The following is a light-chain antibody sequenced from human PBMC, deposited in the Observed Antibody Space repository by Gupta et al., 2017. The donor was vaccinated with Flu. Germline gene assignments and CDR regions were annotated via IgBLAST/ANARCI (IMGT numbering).Light chain of an antibody. V-gene: IGKV3-20*01. Sequence: EIVLTQSPGTLSLSPGERATLSCRASQSVSSFHLAWHQQKPGQAPRLLTYDASTRATGIPDRFSASGSGTDFTLTISRLDPEDFAVYYCQHDDGPWTFGQGTEVEMK. J-gene: IGKJ1*01. CDR2: DAS. CDR1: QSVSSFH. CDR3: QHDDGPWT.